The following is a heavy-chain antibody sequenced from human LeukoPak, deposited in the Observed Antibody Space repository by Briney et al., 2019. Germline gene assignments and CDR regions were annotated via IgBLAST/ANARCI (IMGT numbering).Heavy chain of an antibody. CDR3: ARDRDTPETYDSSGYYYRMTFDY. D-gene: IGHD3-22*01. Sequence: PGGSLRLSCAASGFSFSNHDMHWVRQATGKGLEWVSGIGTAADPLYPDSVKGRFTISRDNSKNTLYLQMNSLRAEDTAVYYCARDRDTPETYDSSGYYYRMTFDYWGQGTLVTVSS. CDR1: GFSFSNHD. V-gene: IGHV3-13*05. J-gene: IGHJ4*02. CDR2: IGTAADP.